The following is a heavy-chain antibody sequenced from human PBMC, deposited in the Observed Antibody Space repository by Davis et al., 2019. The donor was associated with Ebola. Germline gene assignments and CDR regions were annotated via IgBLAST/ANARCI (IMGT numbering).Heavy chain of an antibody. CDR1: GGSISSSSYY. CDR3: ARHRLQWFGELLYRSYGMDV. Sequence: SETLSPPCTVPGGSISSSSYYWGWIRQPPGKGLARLGRIYYSGSTYYNPSLKSRVTISVDTSKNQFSLKLSSVTAADTAVYYCARHRLQWFGELLYRSYGMDVWGKGTTVTVSS. J-gene: IGHJ6*04. CDR2: IYYSGST. V-gene: IGHV4-39*01. D-gene: IGHD3-10*01.